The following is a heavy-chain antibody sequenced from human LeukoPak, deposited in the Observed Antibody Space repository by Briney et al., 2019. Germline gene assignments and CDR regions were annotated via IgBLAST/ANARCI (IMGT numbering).Heavy chain of an antibody. V-gene: IGHV3-30-3*01. CDR2: ISYDGSNK. CDR3: AREVVGTTGTTKGYGMDV. Sequence: GGSLRLSCAASGFTFSNAWMSWVRQAPGKGLEWVAVISYDGSNKYYADSVKGRFTISRDNSKNTLYLQMNSLRAEDTAVYYCAREVVGTTGTTKGYGMDVWGQGTTVTVSS. J-gene: IGHJ6*02. D-gene: IGHD1-1*01. CDR1: GFTFSNAW.